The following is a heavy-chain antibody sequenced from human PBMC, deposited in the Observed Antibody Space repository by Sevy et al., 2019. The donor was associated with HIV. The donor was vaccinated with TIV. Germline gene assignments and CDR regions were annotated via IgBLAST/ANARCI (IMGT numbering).Heavy chain of an antibody. D-gene: IGHD2-21*01. J-gene: IGHJ6*02. CDR3: AREGAYTDQGMDV. Sequence: GGSLRLSCAASGFTFSSYSVNWVRQAPGKGLEWVSYISSSGIIYYADSVEGRFTISRDNAKNSLYLQMNSLRAEDTAVYHCAREGAYTDQGMDVWGQGTTVTVSS. CDR2: ISSSGII. CDR1: GFTFSSYS. V-gene: IGHV3-48*01.